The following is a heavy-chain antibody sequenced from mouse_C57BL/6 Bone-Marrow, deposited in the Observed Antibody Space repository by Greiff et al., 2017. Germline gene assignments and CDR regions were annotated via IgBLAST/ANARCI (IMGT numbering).Heavy chain of an antibody. V-gene: IGHV5-16*01. CDR1: GFTFSDYY. D-gene: IGHD1-1*01. CDR3: ARSFITTVVATSYWYFDV. Sequence: EVQLVESEGGLVQPGSSMKLSCTASGFTFSDYYMAWVRQVPEKGLEWVANINYDGSSTYYLDSLKSRFIISRDNAKNILYLQMSSLKSEDTATYYCARSFITTVVATSYWYFDVWGTGTTVTVSS. CDR2: INYDGSST. J-gene: IGHJ1*03.